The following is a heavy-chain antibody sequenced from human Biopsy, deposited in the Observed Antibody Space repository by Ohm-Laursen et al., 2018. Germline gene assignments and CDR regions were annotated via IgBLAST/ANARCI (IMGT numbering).Heavy chain of an antibody. CDR1: GYAVTDYF. CDR3: ARDIMNRIAGLVARSDVFDV. Sequence: ASVKVSCKASGYAVTDYFLHWLRQAPGHGPEWMGWISPNIGGTKYAQKFQGRVTMTTDTSTSTVYLELRRLISDDTAVYYCARDIMNRIAGLVARSDVFDVWGQGTLVTVSS. J-gene: IGHJ3*01. CDR2: ISPNIGGT. V-gene: IGHV1-2*02. D-gene: IGHD3-16*01.